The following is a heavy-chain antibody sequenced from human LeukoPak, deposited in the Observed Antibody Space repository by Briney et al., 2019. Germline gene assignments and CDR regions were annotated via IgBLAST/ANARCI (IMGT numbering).Heavy chain of an antibody. D-gene: IGHD3-10*01. V-gene: IGHV3-30*02. CDR2: IRYDGSNK. CDR1: GFTFSSYG. Sequence: PGGSLRLSCAASGFTFSSYGMHWVRQAPGKGLEWVALIRYDGSNKYYADSVKGRFTISRDNSKNTLYLQMNSLRAEDTAVYYCAKDALWFGESGECDYWGQGTLVTVSS. CDR3: AKDALWFGESGECDY. J-gene: IGHJ4*02.